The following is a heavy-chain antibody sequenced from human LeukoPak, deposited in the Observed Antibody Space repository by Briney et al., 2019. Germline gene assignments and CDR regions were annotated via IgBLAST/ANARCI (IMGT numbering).Heavy chain of an antibody. CDR1: GFTFSSYS. D-gene: IGHD6-19*01. V-gene: IGHV3-48*04. CDR3: ARDSAGALDAFDI. Sequence: PGGSLRLSCAASGFTFSSYSMNWVRQAPGKGLEWVSYISSSSSTIYYADSVKGRFTISRDNAKNSLYLQMNSLRAEDTAVYYCARDSAGALDAFDIWGQGTMVTVSS. CDR2: ISSSSSTI. J-gene: IGHJ3*02.